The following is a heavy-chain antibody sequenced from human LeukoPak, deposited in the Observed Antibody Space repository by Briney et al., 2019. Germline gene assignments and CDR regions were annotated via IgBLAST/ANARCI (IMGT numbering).Heavy chain of an antibody. Sequence: SETLSLTCTVSGGSISSYYWSWIRQPPGKGLEWVGYIYYSGSTNYNPSPKSRVTTSVETTKNQFSLKLSSVTAADTAVYYCARHGPPAYYYDSSGRRDAFDIWGQGTMVTVSS. D-gene: IGHD3-22*01. V-gene: IGHV4-59*08. CDR2: IYYSGST. CDR3: ARHGPPAYYYDSSGRRDAFDI. CDR1: GGSISSYY. J-gene: IGHJ3*02.